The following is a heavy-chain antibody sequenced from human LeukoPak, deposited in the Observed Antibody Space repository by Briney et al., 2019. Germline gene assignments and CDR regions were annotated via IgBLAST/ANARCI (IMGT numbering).Heavy chain of an antibody. CDR3: TRDIYDFWSGYYVY. CDR2: IRSKAYGGTT. CDR1: GFTFGDYA. Sequence: PGGSLRLSCTASGFTFGDYAMSLVRQAPGKGLEWVGFIRSKAYGGTTEYAASVKGRFTISRDDSKSIAYLQMNSLKTEDTAVYYCTRDIYDFWSGYYVYWGQGTLVTVSS. J-gene: IGHJ4*02. V-gene: IGHV3-49*04. D-gene: IGHD3-3*01.